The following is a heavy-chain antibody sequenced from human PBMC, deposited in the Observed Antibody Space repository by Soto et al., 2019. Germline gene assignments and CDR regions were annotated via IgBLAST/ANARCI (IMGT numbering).Heavy chain of an antibody. CDR2: ISHDGRNK. CDR1: GFAFSSYG. V-gene: IGHV3-30*18. Sequence: GGSLRLSCAASGFAFSSYGMRWVRHATGKGLEWVAVISHDGRNKYYSDAMKGRFTISRDNSKNTLYPQLSRMRAEDTALYCSVKDGSSGLPYFYSMHVCAQGTTLTVFS. D-gene: IGHD6-19*01. CDR3: VKDGSSGLPYFYSMHV. J-gene: IGHJ6*02.